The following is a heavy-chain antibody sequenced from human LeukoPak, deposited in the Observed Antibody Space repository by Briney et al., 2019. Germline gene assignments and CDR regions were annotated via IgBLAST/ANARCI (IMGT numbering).Heavy chain of an antibody. J-gene: IGHJ4*02. CDR3: ARESTEYYFDY. Sequence: GGSLRLSCAASGFTFSSYWMHWVRQAPGKGLVWVSRINSDGSSTSYADSVKGQFTISGDNAKNTLYLQMNSLRAEDTAVYYCARESTEYYFDYWGQGTLVTVSS. CDR2: INSDGSST. D-gene: IGHD4-17*01. V-gene: IGHV3-74*01. CDR1: GFTFSSYW.